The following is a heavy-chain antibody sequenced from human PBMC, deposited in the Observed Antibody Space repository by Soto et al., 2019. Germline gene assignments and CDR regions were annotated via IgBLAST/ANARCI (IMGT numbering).Heavy chain of an antibody. V-gene: IGHV3-48*01. J-gene: IGHJ4*02. CDR2: IGSSGSTI. CDR1: GFTFSNYG. D-gene: IGHD2-15*01. Sequence: GGSLRLSCAASGFTFSNYGMTWVRQAPGKGLERVSYIGSSGSTICYADSVKGRFTISRDNARNSLYLQMNSLRAEDTAVYYCAKDTVVAANPYYFDSWGQGTLVTVSS. CDR3: AKDTVVAANPYYFDS.